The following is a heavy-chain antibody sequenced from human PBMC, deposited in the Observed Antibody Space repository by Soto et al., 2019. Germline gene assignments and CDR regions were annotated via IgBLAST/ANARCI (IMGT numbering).Heavy chain of an antibody. V-gene: IGHV1-18*01. CDR1: GYTFTSYG. CDR2: IRAYNGNT. CDR3: ARDLPTMDV. J-gene: IGHJ6*02. Sequence: QVQLVQSGAEVKKPGASVKVSCKASGYTFTSYGISWVRQAPGQGLEWMGWIRAYNGNTNYAQKPXGRVTMTTDTSTRTAYMELRSLSSDDTAVYSCARDLPTMDVWGQGTTVTVSS.